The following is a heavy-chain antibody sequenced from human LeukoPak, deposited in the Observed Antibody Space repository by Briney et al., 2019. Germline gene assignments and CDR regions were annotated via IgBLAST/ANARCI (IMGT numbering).Heavy chain of an antibody. V-gene: IGHV7-4-1*02. CDR3: ARVPPGVVIRYYYGMDV. CDR2: INTNTGNP. Sequence: ASVKVSCKASGYTFTSYAMNWVRQAPGQGLEWMGWINTNTGNPTYAQGFTGRFVFSLDTSVSTAYLQISSLKAEDTAVYYCARVPPGVVIRYYYGMDVWGQGTTVTVSS. J-gene: IGHJ6*02. D-gene: IGHD3-3*01. CDR1: GYTFTSYA.